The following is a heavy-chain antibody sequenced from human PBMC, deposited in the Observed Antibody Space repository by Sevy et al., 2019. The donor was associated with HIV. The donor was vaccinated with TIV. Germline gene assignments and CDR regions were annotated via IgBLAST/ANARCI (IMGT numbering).Heavy chain of an antibody. CDR3: AKGQGYFDY. J-gene: IGHJ4*02. V-gene: IGHV3-33*06. CDR2: IWYDGSNK. CDR1: GFTLSSYG. Sequence: GGSLRLSCAASGFTLSSYGMHWVRQAPGKGLEWVALIWYDGSNKYYADSVKGRFTISRDNSKNTLYLQMNSLRAEDTAVYYCAKGQGYFDYWGQGTLVTVSS.